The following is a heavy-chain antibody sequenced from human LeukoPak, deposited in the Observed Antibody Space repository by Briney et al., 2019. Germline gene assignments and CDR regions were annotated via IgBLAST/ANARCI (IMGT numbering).Heavy chain of an antibody. CDR3: ARDGWSIAAALD. V-gene: IGHV4-30-4*01. CDR2: IYYSGST. Sequence: PSQTLSLTCTVSGGSISSADYYWSWIRQPPGKGLEWIGYIYYSGSTHYNPSLKSRVTISVDTSKNQFSLKLSSVSAADTAVYCCARDGWSIAAALDWGQGTLVTVSS. J-gene: IGHJ4*02. D-gene: IGHD6-13*01. CDR1: GGSISSADYY.